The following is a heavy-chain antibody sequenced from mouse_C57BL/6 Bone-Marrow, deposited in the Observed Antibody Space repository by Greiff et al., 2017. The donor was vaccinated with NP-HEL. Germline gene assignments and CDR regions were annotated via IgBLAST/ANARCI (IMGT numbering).Heavy chain of an antibody. CDR1: GYTFTSYN. V-gene: IGHV1-12*01. D-gene: IGHD1-1*01. CDR3: ARCPSFTTVVATDYAMDY. Sequence: QVQLQQSGAELVRPGASVKMSCKASGYTFTSYNMHWVKQTPRQGLEWIGAIYPGNGDTSYKQKFKGKATLTVDKSSSTAYMQRSSLPSEDSAVYFCARCPSFTTVVATDYAMDYWGQGTSVTVSS. CDR2: IYPGNGDT. J-gene: IGHJ4*01.